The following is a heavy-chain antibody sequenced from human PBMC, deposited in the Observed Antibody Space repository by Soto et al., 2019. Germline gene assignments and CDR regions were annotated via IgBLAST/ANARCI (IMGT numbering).Heavy chain of an antibody. J-gene: IGHJ4*02. V-gene: IGHV4-39*01. CDR2: IYYSGST. CDR3: AHGDLIRVNDY. CDR1: GGSITSSSYY. Sequence: SETLSLTCTVSGGSITSSSYYWGWIRQPPGKGLEWIGNIYYSGSTYYNPSLKSRVTISVDTSKNQFSLKLSSVTAADTAVYYCAHGDLIRVNDYWGQGTLVTVSS. D-gene: IGHD7-27*01.